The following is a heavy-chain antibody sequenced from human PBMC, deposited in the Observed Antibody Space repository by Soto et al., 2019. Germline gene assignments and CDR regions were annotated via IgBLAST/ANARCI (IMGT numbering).Heavy chain of an antibody. CDR1: VFTCSNPW. J-gene: IGHJ6*02. D-gene: IGHD6-6*01. Sequence: GSLRLSCAASVFTCSNPWMSWVRQAPGKGLEWVGRIKSKTDGGTTDYSAPVKGRFTISRDDSKNTLYLQMNSLKTEDTAVYYCTTGEYSSSNYYYYGMDVWGQGTTVTVSS. V-gene: IGHV3-15*01. CDR3: TTGEYSSSNYYYYGMDV. CDR2: IKSKTDGGTT.